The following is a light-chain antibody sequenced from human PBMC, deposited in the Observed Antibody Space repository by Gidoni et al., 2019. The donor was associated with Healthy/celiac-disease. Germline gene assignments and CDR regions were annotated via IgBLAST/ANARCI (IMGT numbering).Light chain of an antibody. Sequence: DIQMTQFPSTLSASVGDRVTITCRDSQSISSWLAWYQQKPGKAPKLLIYDASSLESGVPPRFSGSGSGTEFTLTISSLQPDDFATYYCQQYNSYPWTFGQGTKVEIK. CDR1: QSISSW. V-gene: IGKV1-5*01. J-gene: IGKJ1*01. CDR2: DAS. CDR3: QQYNSYPWT.